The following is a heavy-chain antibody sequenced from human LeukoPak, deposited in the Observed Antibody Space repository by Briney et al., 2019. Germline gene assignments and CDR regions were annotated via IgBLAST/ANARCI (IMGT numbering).Heavy chain of an antibody. Sequence: SETLSLTCTVSGGSISSSSYYWGWIRQPPGKGLEWIGSIYYSGSTYYNPSLKSRVTISVDTSKNQFSLKLNSVTAADTAVYYCARDFDGDHDQDAFDIWGQGTLVTVSS. V-gene: IGHV4-39*07. CDR1: GGSISSSSYY. D-gene: IGHD4-17*01. J-gene: IGHJ3*02. CDR3: ARDFDGDHDQDAFDI. CDR2: IYYSGST.